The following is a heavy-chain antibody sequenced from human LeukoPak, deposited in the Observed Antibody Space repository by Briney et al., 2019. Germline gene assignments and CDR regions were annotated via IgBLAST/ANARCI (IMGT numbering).Heavy chain of an antibody. CDR2: ISGSGGST. Sequence: GGSLRLSCVVSGFSFSSYGMSWVRQAPGKGLEWVSSISGSGGSTNYADSVKGRFTISRDNSKNTLYLQMNSLRAEDTAVYYCAKERVGGFYDNDYWGQGTLVTVSS. CDR1: GFSFSSYG. V-gene: IGHV3-23*01. CDR3: AKERVGGFYDNDY. J-gene: IGHJ4*02. D-gene: IGHD3-22*01.